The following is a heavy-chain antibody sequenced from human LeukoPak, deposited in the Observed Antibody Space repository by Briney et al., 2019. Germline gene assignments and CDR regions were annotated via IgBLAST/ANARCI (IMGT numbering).Heavy chain of an antibody. CDR1: GFTFSSYG. V-gene: IGHV3-30*02. Sequence: GGSLRLSCAASGFTFSSYGMHWVRQAPGKGLEWVAFIRYDGSNKYYADSVKGRFTISRDNSKNTLYLQMNSLRAEDTALYYCAKTAYDILTGYFNWGQGTLVTVSS. CDR2: IRYDGSNK. CDR3: AKTAYDILTGYFN. D-gene: IGHD3-9*01. J-gene: IGHJ4*02.